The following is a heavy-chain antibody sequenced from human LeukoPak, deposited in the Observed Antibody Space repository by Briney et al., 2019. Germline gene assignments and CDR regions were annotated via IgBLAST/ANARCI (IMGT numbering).Heavy chain of an antibody. D-gene: IGHD3-16*01. CDR1: GGSIRSSYYY. V-gene: IGHV4-39*01. CDR3: ARGYAGLGY. CDR2: IYDSGST. Sequence: SETLSLTCTVSGGSIRSSYYYWGWIRQPPGKGLEWIGSIYDSGSTYYNPSLKSRVTISVDTSKNQFSLKLNSVTAADTAVYYCARGYAGLGYWGQGTLVTVSS. J-gene: IGHJ4*02.